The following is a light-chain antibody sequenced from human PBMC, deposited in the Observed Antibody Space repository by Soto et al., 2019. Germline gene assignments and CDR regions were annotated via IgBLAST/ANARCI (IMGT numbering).Light chain of an antibody. CDR3: QQSYSTPRT. CDR2: AAS. CDR1: QSISSY. V-gene: IGKV1-39*01. Sequence: DIQMTQSPSSLSASVGDRVTITCRASQSISSYLNWYQQKPGKAPKPLIYAASSLQSGVPSRFSGSGSGTDFTLTISSLQPEDFGTYYCQQSYSTPRTFGQGTKVDIK. J-gene: IGKJ1*01.